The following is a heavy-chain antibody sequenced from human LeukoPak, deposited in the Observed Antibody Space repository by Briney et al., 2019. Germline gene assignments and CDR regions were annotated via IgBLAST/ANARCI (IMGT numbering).Heavy chain of an antibody. CDR2: IYHSGST. CDR3: ARMVRANMDV. D-gene: IGHD3-10*01. V-gene: IGHV4-38-2*02. J-gene: IGHJ6*03. Sequence: KTSETLSLTCTVSGGSISSGYYWGWIRQPPGKGLEWIGSIYHSGSTYYNPSLKSRVTISVDTSKNQFSLRLSSVTAADTAVYYCARMVRANMDVWGKGTTVTISS. CDR1: GGSISSGYY.